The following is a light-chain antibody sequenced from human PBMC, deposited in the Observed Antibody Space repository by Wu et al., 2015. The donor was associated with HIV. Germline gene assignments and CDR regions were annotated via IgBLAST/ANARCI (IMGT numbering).Light chain of an antibody. CDR3: QHSDSYPLT. V-gene: IGKV1-9*01. Sequence: DIQLTQSPSFLSANIGDRVTIACRASQGITNSLAWFQQKPGKAPKLLLYGASTLQSGVPSRFSGSGSGTEFTLTISSLQPEDCATYYCQHSDSYPLTFGGGTKVEMK. CDR1: QGITNS. CDR2: GAS. J-gene: IGKJ4*01.